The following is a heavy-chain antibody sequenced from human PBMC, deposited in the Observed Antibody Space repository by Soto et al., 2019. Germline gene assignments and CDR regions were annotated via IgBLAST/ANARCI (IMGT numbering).Heavy chain of an antibody. D-gene: IGHD2-2*01. CDR2: IIPIFGTA. CDR3: ARVVIPAAIGYFDY. CDR1: GGTFSSYA. V-gene: IGHV1-69*06. Sequence: QVQLVQSGAEVKKLGSSVKVSCKASGGTFSSYAISWVRQAPGQGLEWMGGIIPIFGTANYAQKFQGRVTITADKSTSTAYMELSSLRSEDTAVYYCARVVIPAAIGYFDYWGQGTLVTVSS. J-gene: IGHJ4*02.